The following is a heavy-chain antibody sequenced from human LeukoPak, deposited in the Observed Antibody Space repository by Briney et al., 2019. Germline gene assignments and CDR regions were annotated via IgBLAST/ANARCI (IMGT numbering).Heavy chain of an antibody. CDR2: INHSGRK. V-gene: IGHV4-34*01. Sequence: SETLSLTCAVCGGSFSGYYWRWIRQPPGKGGEGMGEINHSGRKNYNPSLKSGVTISIDTSKNQFSLKLSSVTAADTAVYYCASGYGSGSQYNWFDPWGQGTLVTVSS. D-gene: IGHD3-10*01. CDR1: GGSFSGYY. J-gene: IGHJ5*02. CDR3: ASGYGSGSQYNWFDP.